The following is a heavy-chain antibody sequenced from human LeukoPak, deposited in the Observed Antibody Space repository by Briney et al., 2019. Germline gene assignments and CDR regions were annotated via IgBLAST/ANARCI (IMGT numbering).Heavy chain of an antibody. Sequence: GGSLRLSCAASGFTFSSYAMHWVRPAPGKGLDWVAVISSDGSNKFYADAVKGRFTISRDNSKNTLYLQMNSRRAEDTAVYYCTGGGRAFNYGLFYWGQGTLVTVSS. CDR3: TGGGRAFNYGLFY. J-gene: IGHJ4*02. CDR2: ISSDGSNK. D-gene: IGHD5-18*01. CDR1: GFTFSSYA. V-gene: IGHV3-30*04.